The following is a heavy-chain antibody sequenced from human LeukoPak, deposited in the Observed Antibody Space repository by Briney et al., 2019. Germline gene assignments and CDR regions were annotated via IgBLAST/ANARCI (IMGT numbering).Heavy chain of an antibody. CDR3: ARGTGSTGYYYYMDV. CDR2: ISSSSSYI. V-gene: IGHV3-21*04. J-gene: IGHJ6*03. D-gene: IGHD1-1*01. Sequence: GGSLRLSCAASGFTFSSYSMNWVRQAPGKGLEWVSSISSSSSYIYYADSVKGRFTISRDNAKNSLYLQMNSLRAEDTALYYCARGTGSTGYYYYMDVWGKGTTVTVSS. CDR1: GFTFSSYS.